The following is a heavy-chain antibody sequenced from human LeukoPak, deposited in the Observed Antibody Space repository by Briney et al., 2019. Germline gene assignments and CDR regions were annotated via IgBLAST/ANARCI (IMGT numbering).Heavy chain of an antibody. V-gene: IGHV4-61*02. J-gene: IGHJ6*03. CDR2: IYTSGST. CDR1: GGSISSGSYY. Sequence: SQTLSLTCTVSGGSISSGSYYWSWIRQPAGKGLEWIGRIYTSGSTNYNPSLKSRVTISVDTSKNQFSLKLSSVTAADTAVYYCARRAEYYMDVWGKGTTVTVSS. CDR3: ARRAEYYMDV. D-gene: IGHD1-14*01.